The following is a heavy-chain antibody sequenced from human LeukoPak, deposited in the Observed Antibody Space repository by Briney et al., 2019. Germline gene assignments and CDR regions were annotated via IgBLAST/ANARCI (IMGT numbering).Heavy chain of an antibody. Sequence: PSETLSLTCSVSGTSISSDYFWDWIRQPPGKGLEWVGSISHSGTTYYTPSLKSRVTIFIDTSKNQFSLTLRSVTAADTAIYYCARRPLGYCDYWGQGTLVTVSS. CDR2: ISHSGTT. V-gene: IGHV4-38-2*02. J-gene: IGHJ4*02. CDR3: ARRPLGYCDY. CDR1: GTSISSDYF.